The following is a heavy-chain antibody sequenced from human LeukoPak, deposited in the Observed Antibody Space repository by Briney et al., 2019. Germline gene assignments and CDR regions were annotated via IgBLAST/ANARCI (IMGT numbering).Heavy chain of an antibody. V-gene: IGHV4-4*07. D-gene: IGHD1-7*01. CDR2: ISYSGST. CDR3: ARGSGNYHDAFDI. J-gene: IGHJ3*02. Sequence: PSETLSLTCTVSGGSISSYYWSWIRQPAGKALEWIGRISYSGSTYYTPSLKSRVTISVDTSKNHFSLKLSSVTAADTAVYYCARGSGNYHDAFDIWGQGTMVTVSS. CDR1: GGSISSYY.